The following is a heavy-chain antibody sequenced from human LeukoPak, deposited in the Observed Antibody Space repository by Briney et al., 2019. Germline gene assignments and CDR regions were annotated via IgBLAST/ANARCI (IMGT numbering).Heavy chain of an antibody. CDR2: IYHTGST. CDR3: ARATADRRVFDY. D-gene: IGHD6-6*01. Sequence: SETLSLTCIVSGASISRAGYYWSWIRQPPGKDLEWIGYIYHTGSTYYNPSLESRVTISVDRSKNQFSLKVSSVTAADSAVYYCARATADRRVFDYWGQGTLLTVSS. V-gene: IGHV4-30-2*01. J-gene: IGHJ4*02. CDR1: GASISRAGYY.